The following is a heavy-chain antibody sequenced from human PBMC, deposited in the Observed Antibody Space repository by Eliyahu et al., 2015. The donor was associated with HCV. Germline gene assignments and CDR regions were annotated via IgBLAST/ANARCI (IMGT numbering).Heavy chain of an antibody. CDR1: GFSLNXYY. V-gene: IGHV4-4*07. Sequence: QVQLQESGPGLVXPSETLSLPCTVSGFSLNXYYWSWIRQPAGKGLAWIGRIFPTGLTDYNPSLKSRVTXSXDRSKNXFXLRLTSVTAADTAVYYCARGSSGPWGMDVWGQGTTVTVSS. J-gene: IGHJ6*02. CDR2: IFPTGLT. D-gene: IGHD6-19*01. CDR3: ARGSSGPWGMDV.